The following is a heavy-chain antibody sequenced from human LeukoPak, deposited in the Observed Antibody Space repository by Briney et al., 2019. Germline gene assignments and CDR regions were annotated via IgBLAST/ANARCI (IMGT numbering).Heavy chain of an antibody. J-gene: IGHJ4*02. Sequence: GGSLRLSCTVSGFTVSSNSMSWVRQAPGKGLAWVSFIYSDNTHYSDSVKGRFTISRDNSKNTLYLQMNSLRAEDTAVYYCARRAGAYSHPYDYWGQGTLVTVSS. CDR3: ARRAGAYSHPYDY. V-gene: IGHV3-53*01. D-gene: IGHD4/OR15-4a*01. CDR2: IYSDNT. CDR1: GFTVSSNS.